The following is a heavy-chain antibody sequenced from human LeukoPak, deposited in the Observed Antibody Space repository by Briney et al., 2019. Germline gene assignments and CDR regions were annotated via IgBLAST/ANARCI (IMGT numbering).Heavy chain of an antibody. D-gene: IGHD5-18*01. CDR2: INPNSGVT. CDR1: RYTFTGYY. CDR3: ARGTVEGYTYGRYYSDY. J-gene: IGHJ4*02. Sequence: ASVKVSCKASRYTFTGYYMHWVRQAPGQGLEWMGWINPNSGVTDYAQNFQGRVTITRDTSLSTAYVDVRRLRSDDTAVYYCARGTVEGYTYGRYYSDYWGQGTLVTVSS. V-gene: IGHV1-2*02.